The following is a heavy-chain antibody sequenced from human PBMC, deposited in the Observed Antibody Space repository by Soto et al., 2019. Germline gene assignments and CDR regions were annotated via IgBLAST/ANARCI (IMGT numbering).Heavy chain of an antibody. CDR2: INHSGST. Sequence: QVQLQQWGAGLLKPSETLSLTCAVYGGSFSGYYWSWIRQPPGKGLEWIGEINHSGSTNYNPSLKSRVTISVDTSKNQFSLKLSSVTAADTAVYYCARIRGVVPAAIHYWGQGTLVTVSS. D-gene: IGHD2-2*02. CDR1: GGSFSGYY. V-gene: IGHV4-34*01. J-gene: IGHJ4*02. CDR3: ARIRGVVPAAIHY.